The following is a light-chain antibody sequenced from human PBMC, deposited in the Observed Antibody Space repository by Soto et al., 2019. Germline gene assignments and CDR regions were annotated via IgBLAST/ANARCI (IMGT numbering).Light chain of an antibody. Sequence: QSVLTQPASVSRSPGQSITVSCTGTSSDVGDYNYVSWYQQRPGKAAKLMIFDVSNRPSGVSNRFSGSKSGNTASLTISGLQAEDEADYYCSSYTSSSLYVFGTGTKLTVL. V-gene: IGLV2-14*01. CDR2: DVS. CDR1: SSDVGDYNY. J-gene: IGLJ1*01. CDR3: SSYTSSSLYV.